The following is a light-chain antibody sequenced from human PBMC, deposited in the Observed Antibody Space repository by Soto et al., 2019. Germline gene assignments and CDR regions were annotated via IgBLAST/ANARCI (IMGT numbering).Light chain of an antibody. CDR1: QSVRSN. Sequence: EVVMRQSPATLSVSPGERATLSCRARQSVRSNLAWYQQIPGQAPRLLIYDASTGATGIPARFSGSGSGTEFTLTISSLQSEDFAVYYCQQYNEWPLTFGGGTKVDIK. CDR2: DAS. J-gene: IGKJ4*01. V-gene: IGKV3-15*01. CDR3: QQYNEWPLT.